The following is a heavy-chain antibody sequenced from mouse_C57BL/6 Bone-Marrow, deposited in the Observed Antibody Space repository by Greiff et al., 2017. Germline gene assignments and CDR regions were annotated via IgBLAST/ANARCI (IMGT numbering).Heavy chain of an antibody. CDR3: AREPYYFDY. Sequence: QVQLKQPGAELVRPGTSVKLSCKASGYTFTSYWMHWVKQRPGQGLEWIGVIDPSDSYTNYNQKFKGKATLTVDTSSSTAYLQLSSLTSEDSAVYYCAREPYYFDYWGQGTTLTVSS. J-gene: IGHJ2*01. V-gene: IGHV1-59*01. CDR1: GYTFTSYW. CDR2: IDPSDSYT.